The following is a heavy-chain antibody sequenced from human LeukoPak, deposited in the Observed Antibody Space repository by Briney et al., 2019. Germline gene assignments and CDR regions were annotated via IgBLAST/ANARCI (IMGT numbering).Heavy chain of an antibody. CDR1: GFSFNHYG. CDR3: AKDRPNFYAPSWSYYKIKGDF. CDR2: ITSSGRTP. D-gene: IGHD3-10*01. J-gene: IGHJ4*02. Sequence: GGSLTLSCAATGFSFNHYGMHWVRQAPGKGLEWVASITSSGRTPYYTDSVKGRFTISRDNSKNTLYLQMNSLRGEDTAVYYCAKDRPNFYAPSWSYYKIKGDFWGQGSLVTVSS. V-gene: IGHV3-23*01.